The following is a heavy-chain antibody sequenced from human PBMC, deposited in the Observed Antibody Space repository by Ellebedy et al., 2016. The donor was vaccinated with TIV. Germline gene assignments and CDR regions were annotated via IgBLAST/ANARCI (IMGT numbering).Heavy chain of an antibody. CDR2: ISGSGGST. CDR3: AKDSVDIVATIRLPGGAFDI. J-gene: IGHJ3*02. V-gene: IGHV3-23*01. Sequence: GESLKISCAASGFTFSSYAMSWVRQAPGKGLEWVSVISGSGGSTYYADSVKGRFTISRDNSKNTLYLQMNSLRAEDTALYYCAKDSVDIVATIRLPGGAFDIWGQGTMVTVSS. D-gene: IGHD5-12*01. CDR1: GFTFSSYA.